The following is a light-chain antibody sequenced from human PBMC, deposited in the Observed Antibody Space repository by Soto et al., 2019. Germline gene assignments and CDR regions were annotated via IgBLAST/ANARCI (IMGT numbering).Light chain of an antibody. CDR3: SSYTSSSTL. Sequence: QSALTQPASVSGSPGQSITISCTGTSSDVGGYNYVSWYQQHPGKAPKLMIYAVTDRPSGVSSRFSGSKSGSTASLTISGLQAEDEADYYCSSYTSSSTLFGTGTQLTVL. CDR1: SSDVGGYNY. CDR2: AVT. V-gene: IGLV2-14*01. J-gene: IGLJ1*01.